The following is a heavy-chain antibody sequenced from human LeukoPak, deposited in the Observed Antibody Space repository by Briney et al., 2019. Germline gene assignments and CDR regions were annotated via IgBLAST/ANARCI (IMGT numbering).Heavy chain of an antibody. D-gene: IGHD1-26*01. J-gene: IGHJ3*02. CDR2: IRSKAYGGTT. V-gene: IGHV3-49*04. CDR1: GFTFTTYW. CDR3: TRDRIVGATRDAFDI. Sequence: GESLRLSCAASGFTFTTYWMSWVRQAPGKGLEWVGFIRSKAYGGTTEYAASVKGRFTISRDDSKSIAYLQMNSLKTEDTAVYYCTRDRIVGATRDAFDIWGQGTMVTVSS.